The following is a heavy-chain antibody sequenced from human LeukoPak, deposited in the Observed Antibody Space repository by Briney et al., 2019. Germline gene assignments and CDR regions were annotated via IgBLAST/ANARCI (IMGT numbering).Heavy chain of an antibody. J-gene: IGHJ5*02. Sequence: ASVKVSYKASGYTFTTYDINSVRQTTAQGLEWIGWMNLNSGNTGYAQKFQVRVSITRDISISTAYMELSSLRSEDTAVYYCARDYGGNSGWFDPWGQGSLVTVSS. CDR2: MNLNSGNT. V-gene: IGHV1-8*03. CDR1: GYTFTTYD. D-gene: IGHD4-23*01. CDR3: ARDYGGNSGWFDP.